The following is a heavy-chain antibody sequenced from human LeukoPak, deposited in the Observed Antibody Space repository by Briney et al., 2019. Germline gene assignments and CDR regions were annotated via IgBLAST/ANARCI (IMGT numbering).Heavy chain of an antibody. J-gene: IGHJ4*02. CDR3: TREGYGGNSVELFDY. CDR1: GFTFGDYA. CDR2: IRSKAYGGTT. V-gene: IGHV3-49*03. D-gene: IGHD4-23*01. Sequence: GGSLRLSCTASGFTFGDYAMSWFRQAPGKGLEWVGFIRSKAYGGTTEYAASVKGRFTISRDDSKSIAYLQMNSLKTEDTAVYYCTREGYGGNSVELFDYWGQGTLVTVSS.